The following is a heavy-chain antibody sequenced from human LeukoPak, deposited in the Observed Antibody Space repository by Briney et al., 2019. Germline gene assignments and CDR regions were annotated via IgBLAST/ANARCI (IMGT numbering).Heavy chain of an antibody. CDR3: AMGGPYYDILTGYTNWFDP. J-gene: IGHJ5*02. D-gene: IGHD3-9*01. V-gene: IGHV3-66*01. Sequence: GGSLRLSCAASEFSVGSNYMTWVRQARGKGLEWVSLIYSGGSTYYADSVKGRFTISRDNSKNTLYLQMNSLRAEDTAVYYCAMGGPYYDILTGYTNWFDPWGQGTLVTVSS. CDR2: IYSGGST. CDR1: EFSVGSNY.